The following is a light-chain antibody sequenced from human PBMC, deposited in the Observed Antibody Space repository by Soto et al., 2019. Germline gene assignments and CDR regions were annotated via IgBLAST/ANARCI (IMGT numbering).Light chain of an antibody. J-gene: IGLJ1*01. CDR2: DVA. CDR3: CSYAGGYTYL. V-gene: IGLV2-11*01. CDR1: GNNVGAYNY. Sequence: QSSLTHPRSCSGSPGRSVTTSVTGTGNNVGAYNYVSWYQQHPGRPPKLMIYDVARWPSGVPDRFSGSKSGNTASLTISGLQAEDEADYFCCSYAGGYTYLFGTGTKVTVL.